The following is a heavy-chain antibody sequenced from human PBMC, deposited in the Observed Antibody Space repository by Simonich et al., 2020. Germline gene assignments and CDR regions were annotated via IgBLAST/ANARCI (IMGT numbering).Heavy chain of an antibody. Sequence: QVQLQESGPGLVKPSETLSLTCAVSGYSISSGYYWGWIRQPPGKGLAWIGSIYHRGSTYYNPSLKSRVTISVDTSKNQFSLKLSSVTAADTAVYYCARVGYSNYYYYGMDVWGQGTTVTVSS. D-gene: IGHD6-13*01. J-gene: IGHJ6*02. CDR2: IYHRGST. V-gene: IGHV4-38-2*01. CDR1: GYSISSGYY. CDR3: ARVGYSNYYYYGMDV.